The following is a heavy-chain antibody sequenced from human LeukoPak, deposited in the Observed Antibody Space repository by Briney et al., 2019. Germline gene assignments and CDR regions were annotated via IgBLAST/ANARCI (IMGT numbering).Heavy chain of an antibody. Sequence: SVKVSCKASGGTFSSYAISWVRQAPGQGLEWMGGIIPIFGTANYAQKFQGRVTITADESTSTAYMELSSLRSEDTAVYYCASDSSVLRYFDWPDYFDYWGQGTLVAVSS. CDR1: GGTFSSYA. V-gene: IGHV1-69*01. CDR2: IIPIFGTA. J-gene: IGHJ4*02. CDR3: ASDSSVLRYFDWPDYFDY. D-gene: IGHD3-9*01.